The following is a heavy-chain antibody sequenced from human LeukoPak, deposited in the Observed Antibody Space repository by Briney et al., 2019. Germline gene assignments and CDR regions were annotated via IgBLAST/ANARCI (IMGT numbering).Heavy chain of an antibody. CDR3: ARFDGIPGWFDP. CDR2: IYTSGST. D-gene: IGHD1-1*01. J-gene: IGHJ5*02. Sequence: SQTLSLTCTVSGGSISSGSYYWSWIRQPAGKGLEWIGRIYTSGSTHYNPSLKSRVTISVDTSKNQFSLKLSSVTAADTAVYYCARFDGIPGWFDPWGQGTLVTVSS. CDR1: GGSISSGSYY. V-gene: IGHV4-61*02.